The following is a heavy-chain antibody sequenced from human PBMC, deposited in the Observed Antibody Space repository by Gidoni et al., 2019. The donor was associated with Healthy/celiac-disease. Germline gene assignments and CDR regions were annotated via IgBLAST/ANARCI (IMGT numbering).Heavy chain of an antibody. CDR1: GGSISSGGYY. V-gene: IGHV4-31*03. D-gene: IGHD3-10*01. Sequence: QVQLQESGPGLVTPSQTLSLTCTVSGGSISSGGYYWSWIRQHPGKGLEWIGYIYYSGSTYYNPSLKSRVTISVDTSKNQFSLKLSSVTAADTAVYYCALSGSGSYSPWSYGMDVWGQGTTVTVSS. J-gene: IGHJ6*02. CDR3: ALSGSGSYSPWSYGMDV. CDR2: IYYSGST.